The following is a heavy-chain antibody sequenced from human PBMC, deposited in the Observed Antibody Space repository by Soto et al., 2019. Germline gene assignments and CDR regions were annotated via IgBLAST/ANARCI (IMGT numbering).Heavy chain of an antibody. CDR1: GLTFSSYA. CDR2: ISYDGNNK. J-gene: IGHJ6*02. D-gene: IGHD3-10*01. Sequence: QVQLVETGGGVVQPGRSLRLSCVVSGLTFSSYAMHWVRQAPGRGLEWVAVISYDGNNKDYADSVKGRFTISRDNSKNTLYLEINTLRAEDTAVYYCARGSHYGSGSYYYYYYYGMDVWGQGTTVTVSS. V-gene: IGHV3-30-3*01. CDR3: ARGSHYGSGSYYYYYYYGMDV.